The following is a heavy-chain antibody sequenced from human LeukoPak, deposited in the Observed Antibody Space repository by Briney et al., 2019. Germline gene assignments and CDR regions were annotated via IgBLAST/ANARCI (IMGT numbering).Heavy chain of an antibody. CDR1: GGSISSGDYY. CDR3: ARGPPEESSSWGSFDY. Sequence: SQTLSLTCTVSGGSISSGDYYWSWIRQPPGKGLEWIGYIYYSGSTYYNPSLKSRVTISVDTSKNQFSLKLSSVAAADTAVYYCARGPPEESSSWGSFDYWAREPWSPSPQ. CDR2: IYYSGST. D-gene: IGHD6-13*01. V-gene: IGHV4-30-4*01. J-gene: IGHJ4*02.